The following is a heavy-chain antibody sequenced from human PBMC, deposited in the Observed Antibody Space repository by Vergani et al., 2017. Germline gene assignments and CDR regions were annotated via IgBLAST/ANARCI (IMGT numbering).Heavy chain of an antibody. J-gene: IGHJ4*02. Sequence: EVQLLESGGGLVQPGGSLRLSCAASGFTFSSYAMSWVRQAPGKGLEWVSAISGSGGSTYYADSVKGRFTISRDNSKNTLYLQMNSLRAEDTAVYYCTTDGALYYDSSGYSAYWGQGTLVTVSS. CDR2: ISGSGGST. D-gene: IGHD3-22*01. CDR3: TTDGALYYDSSGYSAY. V-gene: IGHV3-23*01. CDR1: GFTFSSYA.